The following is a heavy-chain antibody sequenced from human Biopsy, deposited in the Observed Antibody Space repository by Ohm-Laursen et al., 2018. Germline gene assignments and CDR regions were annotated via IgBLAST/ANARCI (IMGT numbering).Heavy chain of an antibody. CDR3: ARDRFDLLTPNWFDP. CDR1: GFSISSGHY. Sequence: SDTLSLTWTVSGFSISSGHYWGWIRQPPGKGLEWIGSVYDSGKSYYNPSLKSRVTISVDVSKNQFSLKLSSVTAADTAVYYCARDRFDLLTPNWFDPWGQGTLVTVSS. D-gene: IGHD3-9*01. J-gene: IGHJ5*02. CDR2: VYDSGKS. V-gene: IGHV4-38-2*02.